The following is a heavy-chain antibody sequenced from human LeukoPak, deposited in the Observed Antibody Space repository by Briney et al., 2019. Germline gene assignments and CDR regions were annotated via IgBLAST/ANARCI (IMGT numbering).Heavy chain of an antibody. CDR2: IIPILGIA. CDR3: ARSFLTLGRWFDP. Sequence: SVKVSCKASGGTFSSYAISWVRQAPGQGLEWMGRIIPILGIANYAQKFQGRVTITADKSTSTAYMELSSLRSEDTAVYYCARSFLTLGRWFDPWGQGTLVTVSS. J-gene: IGHJ5*02. CDR1: GGTFSSYA. V-gene: IGHV1-69*04. D-gene: IGHD2/OR15-2a*01.